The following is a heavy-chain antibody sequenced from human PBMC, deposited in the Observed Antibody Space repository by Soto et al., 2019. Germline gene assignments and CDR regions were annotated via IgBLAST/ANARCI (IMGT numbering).Heavy chain of an antibody. V-gene: IGHV1-69*13. CDR2: IIHMFGTA. CDR1: GGTFSSYA. J-gene: IGHJ6*02. D-gene: IGHD2-15*01. CDR3: ARGAGYCSGCSCYSHYYYGMDV. Sequence: GASVKVSCEASGGTFSSYAISGVRQAPGQGLEWMGGIIHMFGTANYAQKFQGRVTLSAHQSTTTAYMKLSRLRSEDTDVYYCARGAGYCSGCSCYSHYYYGMDVRGQGTTVTLSS.